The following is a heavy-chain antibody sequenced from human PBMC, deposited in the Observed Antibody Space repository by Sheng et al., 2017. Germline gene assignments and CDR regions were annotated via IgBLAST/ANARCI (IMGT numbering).Heavy chain of an antibody. J-gene: IGHJ4*02. CDR3: ARDLGEFRYQLPEAADY. CDR1: GYTFSTYG. D-gene: IGHD2-2*01. CDR2: ISAYNGNT. V-gene: IGHV1-18*01. Sequence: QVQLVQSGAEVKKPGASVKVSCKASGYTFSTYGISWVRQAPGQGLEWMGWISAYNGNTDYAQKFQGRVTMTTDTSTSTAYMELRSRRSDDTAIYYCARDLGEFRYQLPEAADYWGQGTLVTVSS.